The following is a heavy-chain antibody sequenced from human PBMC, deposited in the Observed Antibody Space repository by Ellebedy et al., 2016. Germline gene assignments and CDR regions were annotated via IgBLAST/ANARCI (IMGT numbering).Heavy chain of an antibody. J-gene: IGHJ4*02. CDR2: VHYSGTT. D-gene: IGHD6-13*01. CDR3: ARDPFKSSYDF. CDR1: GGSMNSYH. V-gene: IGHV4-59*12. Sequence: SETLSLXXTVSGGSMNSYHWSWIRQSPGKGLEWIGYVHYSGTTNYNPSLKSRVTISVDTSKSQFSLNLNSMTAADTAVYYCARDPFKSSYDFWGQGTLVTVSS.